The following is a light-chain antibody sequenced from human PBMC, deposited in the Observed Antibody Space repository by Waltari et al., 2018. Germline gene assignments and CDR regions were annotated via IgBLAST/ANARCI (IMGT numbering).Light chain of an antibody. V-gene: IGLV3-25*03. Sequence: SHELTQSPSVSASPGQTARITCSGDALPRQFGHWYQQKPGQAPVLVIYKDTERPSGIHERFSGSTSGTTITLTITGVQAEDEAEYYCQSSDSSDIFVFGGGTKLTVL. CDR2: KDT. J-gene: IGLJ2*01. CDR1: ALPRQF. CDR3: QSSDSSDIFV.